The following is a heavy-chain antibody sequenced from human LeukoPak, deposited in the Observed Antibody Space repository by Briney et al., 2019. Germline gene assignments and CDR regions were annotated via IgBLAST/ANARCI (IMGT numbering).Heavy chain of an antibody. D-gene: IGHD3-10*01. V-gene: IGHV3-74*01. CDR1: QFTFSSYW. Sequence: PGGALRLSCAASQFTFSSYWMHWVRQAPGKGLVWVSFITSDGSSTSYADYVKGRFTISRDNAKNMLYLQMNSLRAEDTAVYYSARDGSLPHYWVQGTLVAVSS. J-gene: IGHJ4*02. CDR3: ARDGSLPHY. CDR2: ITSDGSST.